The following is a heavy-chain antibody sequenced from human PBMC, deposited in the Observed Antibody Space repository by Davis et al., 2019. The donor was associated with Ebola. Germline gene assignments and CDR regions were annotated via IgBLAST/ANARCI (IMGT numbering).Heavy chain of an antibody. Sequence: MPSETLSLTCTVSGGSISSYYWSWIRQPPGKGLEWIGYIYYSGSTYYNPSLKSRVTISVDTSKNQFSLKLSSVTAADTAVYYCASLSSSWFYFDYWGQGTLVTVSS. J-gene: IGHJ4*02. CDR2: IYYSGST. D-gene: IGHD6-13*01. V-gene: IGHV4-59*04. CDR1: GGSISSYY. CDR3: ASLSSSWFYFDY.